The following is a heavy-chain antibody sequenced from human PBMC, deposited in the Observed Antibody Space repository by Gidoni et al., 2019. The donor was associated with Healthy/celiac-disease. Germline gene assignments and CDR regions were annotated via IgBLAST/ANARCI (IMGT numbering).Heavy chain of an antibody. CDR3: AKDRIDYGMDV. CDR2: ISGSGGST. Sequence: EVQLLESGGGWVQPGVSLRLSCAASGVTFSSYAMSWVRQAPGKGLEWVSAISGSGGSTYYADAVKGRFTIARDNSKNTLELQMNSLRAEDTAVYYCAKDRIDYGMDVWGKGTTVTVSS. CDR1: GVTFSSYA. V-gene: IGHV3-23*01. J-gene: IGHJ6*04.